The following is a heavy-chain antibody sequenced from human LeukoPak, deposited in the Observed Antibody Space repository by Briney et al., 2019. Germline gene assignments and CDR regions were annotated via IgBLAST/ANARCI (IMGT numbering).Heavy chain of an antibody. D-gene: IGHD5-12*01. Sequence: ASVKVSCKASGYTFTSYDINWVRQATGQGLEWMGWMNPNSGNTKYSQKFQGRVTITRDTSASTAYMELSSLRSEDTAVYYCARDSGWEDYWGQGTLVTVSS. CDR2: MNPNSGNT. CDR3: ARDSGWEDY. CDR1: GYTFTSYD. J-gene: IGHJ4*02. V-gene: IGHV1-8*01.